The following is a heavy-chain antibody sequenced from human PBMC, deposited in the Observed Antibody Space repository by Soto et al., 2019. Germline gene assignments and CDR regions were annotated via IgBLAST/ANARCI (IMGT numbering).Heavy chain of an antibody. CDR2: IYYSGRT. CDR1: GGSISSGAYY. Sequence: QVQLQESGPGLVKPSQTLTLTCTVSGGSISSGAYYWSWIRQHPGQGLEWMGYIYYSGRTYYNPSLKSGVTISVVPSKNQISLKLSSVTAADTAVYYCARVWRGDCHHGMAVWGQGTTVPVSS. D-gene: IGHD2-21*02. J-gene: IGHJ6*02. V-gene: IGHV4-31*03. CDR3: ARVWRGDCHHGMAV.